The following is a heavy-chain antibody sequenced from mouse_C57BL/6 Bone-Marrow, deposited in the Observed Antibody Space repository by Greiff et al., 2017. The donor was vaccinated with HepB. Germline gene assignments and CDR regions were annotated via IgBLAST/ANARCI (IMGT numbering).Heavy chain of an antibody. D-gene: IGHD1-1*01. J-gene: IGHJ3*01. CDR2: IHPNSGST. V-gene: IGHV1-64*01. Sequence: QVQLQQPGAELVKPGASVKLSCKASGYTFTSYWMHWVKQRPGQGLEWIGMIHPNSGSTNYNEKFKSKATLTVDKSSSTAYMQLSSLTSEDSAVYYCARWIYYYGSSDGAYWGQGTLVTVSA. CDR3: ARWIYYYGSSDGAY. CDR1: GYTFTSYW.